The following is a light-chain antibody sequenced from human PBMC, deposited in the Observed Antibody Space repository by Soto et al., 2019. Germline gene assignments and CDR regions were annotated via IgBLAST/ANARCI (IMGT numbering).Light chain of an antibody. CDR1: AFPKQY. V-gene: IGLV3-25*03. CDR2: KDS. Sequence: SYELTQPPSVSVSPGQTARITCSGDAFPKQYVYWYQQKPGQAPVLVIYKDSERPSGIPERFSGSSSGTTVTLTISGVQAEDEADYFCQSADISGTYVFGTGTKVTVL. CDR3: QSADISGTYV. J-gene: IGLJ1*01.